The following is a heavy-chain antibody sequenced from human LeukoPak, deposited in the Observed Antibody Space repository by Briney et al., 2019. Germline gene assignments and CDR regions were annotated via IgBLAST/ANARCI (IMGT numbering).Heavy chain of an antibody. CDR2: ISGSAGVT. Sequence: GGSLRLSCAASGFTFSSYAMSWVRQAPGKGLEWVSGISGSAGVTYSADSVKGRFTISRDNAKNSLYLQMNSLRVEDTALYYCVRAASGALSSFDYWGQGTLVTVSS. CDR3: VRAASGALSSFDY. D-gene: IGHD2/OR15-2a*01. J-gene: IGHJ4*02. V-gene: IGHV3-23*01. CDR1: GFTFSSYA.